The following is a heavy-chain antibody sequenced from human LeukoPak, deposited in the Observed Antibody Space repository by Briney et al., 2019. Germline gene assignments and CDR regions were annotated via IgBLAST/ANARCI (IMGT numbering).Heavy chain of an antibody. V-gene: IGHV3-30*02. CDR1: GFTFSSYG. CDR3: AKRGDYGDYRTFDY. J-gene: IGHJ4*02. CDR2: IRYDGSNK. Sequence: GGSLRLSCAASGFTFSSYGMHWVRQAPGKGLEWVAFIRYDGSNKYYADSVKGRFTISRENSKNTLYLQMNSLRAEDTAVYYCAKRGDYGDYRTFDYWGQGTLVTVSS. D-gene: IGHD4-17*01.